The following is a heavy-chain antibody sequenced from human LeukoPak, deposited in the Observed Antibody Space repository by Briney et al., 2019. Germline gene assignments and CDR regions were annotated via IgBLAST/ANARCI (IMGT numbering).Heavy chain of an antibody. Sequence: TPSETLSLTCAVSGGSISSTNWWSWVRQPPGKGLEWIGSIYYSGSTYYNPSLKSRVTISVDTSKNQFSLKLSTVTAADTAVYYCARDCSSSWRHEDWFDPWGQGTLVTVSS. V-gene: IGHV4-4*02. D-gene: IGHD6-13*01. CDR1: GGSISSTNW. CDR2: IYYSGST. J-gene: IGHJ5*02. CDR3: ARDCSSSWRHEDWFDP.